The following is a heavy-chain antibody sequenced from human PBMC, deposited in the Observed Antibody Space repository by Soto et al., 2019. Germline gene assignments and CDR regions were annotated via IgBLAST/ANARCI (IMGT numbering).Heavy chain of an antibody. CDR1: GYTFKSYG. V-gene: IGHV1-18*01. Sequence: EASVKVSCKASGYTFKSYGISWVRQAPGQGLEWMGWINAYNGNTKYAQKLQGRVTMTTGTSTSTAYMELRSLRSDDTAVYYCARELGQQLVDYWGQGTLVTVSS. CDR2: INAYNGNT. D-gene: IGHD6-13*01. J-gene: IGHJ4*02. CDR3: ARELGQQLVDY.